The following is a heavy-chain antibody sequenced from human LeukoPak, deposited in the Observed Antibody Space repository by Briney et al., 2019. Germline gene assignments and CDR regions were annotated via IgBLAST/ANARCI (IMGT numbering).Heavy chain of an antibody. D-gene: IGHD2-21*02. CDR3: ARDVGYCGGDCYRALQH. CDR1: GFAFSSQP. Sequence: PGGSLRLSCAASGFAFSSQPMNWARQAPGKGLEWVSYISSGSSSIYYADSVKGRFTISRDNAKNSLYLQLNSLRDEDTAVYYCARDVGYCGGDCYRALQHWGQGTLVTVSS. J-gene: IGHJ1*01. CDR2: ISSGSSSI. V-gene: IGHV3-48*02.